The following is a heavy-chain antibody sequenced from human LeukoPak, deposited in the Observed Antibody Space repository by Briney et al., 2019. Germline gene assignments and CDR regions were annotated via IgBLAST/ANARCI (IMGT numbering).Heavy chain of an antibody. Sequence: SVKVSCKASGGTFSSYAISWVRQAPGQGLEWMGRIIPILGIANYAQKFQGRVTITADKSTSTAYMELSSLRSEDTAVYYCARDNGRYCSGGSCQTNWFDPWGQGTLVTVSS. CDR2: IIPILGIA. CDR1: GGTFSSYA. CDR3: ARDNGRYCSGGSCQTNWFDP. D-gene: IGHD2-15*01. V-gene: IGHV1-69*04. J-gene: IGHJ5*02.